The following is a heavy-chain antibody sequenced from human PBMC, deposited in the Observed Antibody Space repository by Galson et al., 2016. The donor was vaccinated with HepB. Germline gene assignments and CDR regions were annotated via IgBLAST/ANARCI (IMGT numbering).Heavy chain of an antibody. CDR1: GFKFDVLS. Sequence: ALRLSCAGAGFKFDVLSMHWVRQVPGKGLEWVSSITWNSASINYADTVKGRFTIARDNAKNTDYLQMNNLRPDDTALYFCAKDKIGGYAVDVWGLGTTVSVFS. J-gene: IGHJ6*02. CDR3: AKDKIGGYAVDV. CDR2: ITWNSASI. V-gene: IGHV3-9*01. D-gene: IGHD3-10*01.